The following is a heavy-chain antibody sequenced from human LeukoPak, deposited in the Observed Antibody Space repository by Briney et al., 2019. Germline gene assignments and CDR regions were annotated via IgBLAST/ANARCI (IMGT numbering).Heavy chain of an antibody. CDR2: ISAYNGNT. Sequence: ASVKVSCKASGYTFTSYGISWVRQAPGQGLEWMGCISAYNGNTNYAQKLHGRVTMTTDTSTSTAYMELRSLRSDDTAVYYCARLGGYYGSGRYPDYWGQGTLVTVSS. J-gene: IGHJ4*02. D-gene: IGHD3-10*01. V-gene: IGHV1-18*01. CDR1: GYTFTSYG. CDR3: ARLGGYYGSGRYPDY.